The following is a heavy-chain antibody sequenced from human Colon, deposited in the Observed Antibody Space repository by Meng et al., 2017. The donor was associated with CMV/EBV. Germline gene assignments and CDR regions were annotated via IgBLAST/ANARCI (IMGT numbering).Heavy chain of an antibody. J-gene: IGHJ4*02. V-gene: IGHV3-23*01. CDR3: AKNLFVPPAIMSVFAPNDY. Sequence: GGSLRLSCVASGFTFGSYAMTWVRQAPGQGLEWVAVISSSGDETYYADSVQGRFIVSRDNAKSTLFLQINGLGAEDTAIYYCAKNLFVPPAIMSVFAPNDYWGQGMLVTVSS. D-gene: IGHD2-2*02. CDR1: GFTFGSYA. CDR2: ISSSGDET.